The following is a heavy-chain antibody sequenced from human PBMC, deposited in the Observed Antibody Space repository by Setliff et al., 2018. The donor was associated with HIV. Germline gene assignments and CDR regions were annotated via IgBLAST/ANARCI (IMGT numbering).Heavy chain of an antibody. CDR2: IYTSGST. V-gene: IGHV4-61*09. CDR3: ARTSEYDFGLTKYLDY. Sequence: PSETLSLTCSVSGGSIISGSYYWSWIRQPAGKGLEWIGHIYTSGSTNYNPSLKGRVTISVDTSKNQFSLKLSSVTAADTAVYYCARTSEYDFGLTKYLDYWGQGTLVTVSS. D-gene: IGHD3-3*01. J-gene: IGHJ4*02. CDR1: GGSIISGSYY.